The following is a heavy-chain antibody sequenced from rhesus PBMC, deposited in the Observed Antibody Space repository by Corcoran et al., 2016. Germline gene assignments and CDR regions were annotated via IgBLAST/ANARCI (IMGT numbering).Heavy chain of an antibody. CDR1: GGSISSYSC. CDR2: VYGMGGGT. J-gene: IGHJ4*01. V-gene: IGHV4-93*02. Sequence: QVQMQESGPAVVKPSETLSLTCAVTGGSISSYSCWRLIRQSPGKGLEWIGGVYGMGGGTGYNPCLNSRGSISMDTTKNQGALKVTSGTAADTAVYYCASTECSNSDCSSGDYWGQGVLVTVSS. CDR3: ASTECSNSDCSSGDY. D-gene: IGHD2-15*01.